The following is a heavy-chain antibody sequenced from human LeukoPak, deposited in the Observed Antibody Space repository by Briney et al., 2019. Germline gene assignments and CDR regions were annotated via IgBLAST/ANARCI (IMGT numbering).Heavy chain of an antibody. CDR1: GFTFSDYG. CDR3: AKAGGYCSGGTCYANY. Sequence: PGRSLRLSCAASGFTFSDYGIHWVRQAPGKGLEWVAIISYDGSNKYYADSVKGRFTISRDNSKNTLSLQTNSLRAEDTAVYYCAKAGGYCSGGTCYANYWGQGALVTVSS. J-gene: IGHJ4*02. CDR2: ISYDGSNK. V-gene: IGHV3-30*18. D-gene: IGHD2-15*01.